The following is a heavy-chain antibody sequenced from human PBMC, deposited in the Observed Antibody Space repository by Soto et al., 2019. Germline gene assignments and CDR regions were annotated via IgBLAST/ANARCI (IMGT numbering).Heavy chain of an antibody. D-gene: IGHD6-6*01. CDR1: GYGFSSSW. V-gene: IGHV5-10-1*01. Sequence: PGESLKISCQASGYGFSSSWIAWVRHSPGKGLEWMGRIDPSDAYTNYSPSFQGHVTISADKSISTAYLQWSSLKASDTAMYYCASREYSSSSPRSIYYYGMDVWGQGTTVTVSS. CDR3: ASREYSSSSPRSIYYYGMDV. CDR2: IDPSDAYT. J-gene: IGHJ6*02.